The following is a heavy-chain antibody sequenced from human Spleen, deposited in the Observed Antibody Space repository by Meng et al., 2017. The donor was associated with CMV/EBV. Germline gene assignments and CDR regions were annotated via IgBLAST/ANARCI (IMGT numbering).Heavy chain of an antibody. D-gene: IGHD6-13*01. Sequence: SLKISCAASGFSFSSYWMHWVRQAPGKGLEWVSGITWNSGPLGYADSVKGRFTISRDNAKNSLYLQMNSLRSDDTAMYYCAKDLAAGTPYYFDSWGRGTLVTVSS. J-gene: IGHJ4*02. CDR2: ITWNSGPL. V-gene: IGHV3-9*01. CDR3: AKDLAAGTPYYFDS. CDR1: GFSFSSYW.